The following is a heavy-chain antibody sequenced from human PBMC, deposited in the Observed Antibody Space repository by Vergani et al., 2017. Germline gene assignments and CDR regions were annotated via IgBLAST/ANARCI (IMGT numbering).Heavy chain of an antibody. CDR3: ASKRGACRAAYCHSYDF. J-gene: IGHJ4*02. Sequence: QVQLQESGPGLVKPSETLSLTCTVSGDSVISTDYHWGWIRQPPGKGLEWIGSMDYSGSTSYNPSLESRISISFETPKNLCSLRLTAVTAADTAVYYCASKRGACRAAYCHSYDFWGPGTLVGVSS. CDR1: GDSVISTDYH. V-gene: IGHV4-39*01. CDR2: MDYSGST. D-gene: IGHD2-15*01.